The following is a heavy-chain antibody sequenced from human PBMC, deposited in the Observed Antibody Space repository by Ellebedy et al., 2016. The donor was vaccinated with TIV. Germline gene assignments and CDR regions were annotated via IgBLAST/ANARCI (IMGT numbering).Heavy chain of an antibody. D-gene: IGHD5-12*01. CDR2: IYTSGRI. CDR3: ARARDSGYDWGFDY. CDR1: GGSISRYY. J-gene: IGHJ4*02. Sequence: GSLRFSXTVSGGSISRYYWSWIRQPAGKGLEWIGRIYTSGRINYNPSLKSRVTMSVDTSKNQFSLKLSSVTAADTAVYYCARARDSGYDWGFDYWGQGTLVTVPS. V-gene: IGHV4-4*07.